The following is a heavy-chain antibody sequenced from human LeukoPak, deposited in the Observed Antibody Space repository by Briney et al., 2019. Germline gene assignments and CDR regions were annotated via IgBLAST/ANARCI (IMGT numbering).Heavy chain of an antibody. D-gene: IGHD2-15*01. CDR2: INHSGST. CDR1: GGSSSGYY. CDR3: ARQLNPHKLPSLRVYYMDV. J-gene: IGHJ6*03. Sequence: SETLSLTCAVYGGSSSGYYWSWIRQPPGKGLEWIGEINHSGSTNYNPSLKSRVTISVDTSKNQFSLKLSSVTAADTAVYYCARQLNPHKLPSLRVYYMDVWGKGTTVTMSS. V-gene: IGHV4-34*01.